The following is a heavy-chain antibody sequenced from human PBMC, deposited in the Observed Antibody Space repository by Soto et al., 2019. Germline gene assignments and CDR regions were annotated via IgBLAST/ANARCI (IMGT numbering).Heavy chain of an antibody. Sequence: ASVKVSCKVSGYTLTELSMHWVRRAPGKGLEWMGGFDPEDGETIYAQKFQGRVTMTEDTSTDTAYMELSSLRSEDTAVYYCATDRQMATNYGFDYWGQGTLVTVSS. CDR3: ATDRQMATNYGFDY. CDR1: GYTLTELS. J-gene: IGHJ4*02. D-gene: IGHD5-12*01. V-gene: IGHV1-24*01. CDR2: FDPEDGET.